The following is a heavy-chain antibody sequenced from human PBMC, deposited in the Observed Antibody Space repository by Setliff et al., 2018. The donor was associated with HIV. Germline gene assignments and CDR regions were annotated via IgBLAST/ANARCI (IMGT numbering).Heavy chain of an antibody. J-gene: IGHJ4*02. CDR1: GYTFTSYG. Sequence: GASVKVSCKASGYTFTSYGISWVRQAPGQGLEWMGWISAYNGNTNYAQKLQGRVTMTTDTSTSTAYMELRSLRSDDTDVYYCARDHDYYGSGSRNYYFDYWGQGTLVTVSS. D-gene: IGHD3-10*01. V-gene: IGHV1-18*01. CDR2: ISAYNGNT. CDR3: ARDHDYYGSGSRNYYFDY.